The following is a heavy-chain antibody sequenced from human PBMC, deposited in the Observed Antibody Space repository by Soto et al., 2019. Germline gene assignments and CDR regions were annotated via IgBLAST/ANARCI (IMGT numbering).Heavy chain of an antibody. CDR3: AKCSSSGWYEDSEYFQH. D-gene: IGHD6-19*01. Sequence: QVPLVESGGGVVQPGRSLRLSCAASGFTFSSYGMHWVRQAPGKGLEWVAVISYDGSNKYYADSVKGRFTISRDNSKNTLYRQMNSLRAEDTAVYYCAKCSSSGWYEDSEYFQHWGQGTLVTVSS. V-gene: IGHV3-30*18. J-gene: IGHJ1*01. CDR1: GFTFSSYG. CDR2: ISYDGSNK.